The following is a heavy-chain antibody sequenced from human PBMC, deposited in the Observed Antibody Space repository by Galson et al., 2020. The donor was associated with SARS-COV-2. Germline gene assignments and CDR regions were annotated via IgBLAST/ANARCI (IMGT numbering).Heavy chain of an antibody. V-gene: IGHV3-30*01. D-gene: IGHD3-16*01. Sequence: GGSLRLSCAASGFTFSSYAMHWVRQAPGKGLEWVAVISYDGSNKYYADSVKGRFTLSRDNSKNTLYLQMNSLRPEDTAVYYCARAQNYVAPMDVWGKGTTVTVSS. CDR2: ISYDGSNK. J-gene: IGHJ6*03. CDR1: GFTFSSYA. CDR3: ARAQNYVAPMDV.